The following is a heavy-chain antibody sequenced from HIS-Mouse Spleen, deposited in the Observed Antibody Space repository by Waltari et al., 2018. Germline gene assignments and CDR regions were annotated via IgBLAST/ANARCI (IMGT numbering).Heavy chain of an antibody. CDR2: ISYDGRNK. J-gene: IGHJ4*02. D-gene: IGHD1-26*01. CDR1: GFTFSSYG. Sequence: QVQQVESGGGVVQPGRSLRLSCAASGFTFSSYGMHWVRQAPGKGLEWVAVISYDGRNKYYADSVKGRFTISRDNSKNTLYLQMNSLRAEDTAVYYCAKDTSGSYSDYWGQGTLVTVSS. V-gene: IGHV3-30*18. CDR3: AKDTSGSYSDY.